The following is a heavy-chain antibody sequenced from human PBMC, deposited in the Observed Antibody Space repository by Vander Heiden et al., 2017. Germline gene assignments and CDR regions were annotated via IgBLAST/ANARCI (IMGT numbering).Heavy chain of an antibody. V-gene: IGHV4-39*01. CDR2: IYYGGST. CDR3: ARLEVVLVWFGGPDY. Sequence: QLQLQESGPGLVKPSETLSLICTVSGGSINNNNYYWGWIRQPPGKGLEWIGSIYYGGSTYYNPSLKSRVTMSADTSKNQFSLKLSSVTAADTAVYYCARLEVVLVWFGGPDYWGQGTLVTVSS. D-gene: IGHD3-10*01. CDR1: GGSINNNNYY. J-gene: IGHJ4*02.